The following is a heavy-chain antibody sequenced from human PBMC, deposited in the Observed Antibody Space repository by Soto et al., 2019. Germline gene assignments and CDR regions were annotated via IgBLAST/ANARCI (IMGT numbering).Heavy chain of an antibody. CDR1: GFTFTSYD. V-gene: IGHV3-48*03. D-gene: IGHD1-26*01. J-gene: IGHJ4*02. CDR3: ARGTIVGATITY. Sequence: PVGSLRLSCAASGFTFTSYDMNWVRQAPGKGLEWISYISSSGDNIYYADSLKGRFTVSRDNAENSLFLQMNSLRAEDTAVYYCARGTIVGATITYWGQGTLVTVSS. CDR2: ISSSGDNI.